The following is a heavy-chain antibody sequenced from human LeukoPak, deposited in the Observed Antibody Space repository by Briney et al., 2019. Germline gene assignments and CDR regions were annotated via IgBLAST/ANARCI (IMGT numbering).Heavy chain of an antibody. Sequence: ASVKVSCKASGYTFTGYYMHWVRQAPGQGLEWMGWINPNSGGTNYAQKFQGRVTMTRDTSISTAYMELSRLRSDDTAVYYCARFCSGGSCHTQPLGDWYFDLWGRGTLVTVSS. D-gene: IGHD2-15*01. CDR3: ARFCSGGSCHTQPLGDWYFDL. CDR1: GYTFTGYY. V-gene: IGHV1-2*02. CDR2: INPNSGGT. J-gene: IGHJ2*01.